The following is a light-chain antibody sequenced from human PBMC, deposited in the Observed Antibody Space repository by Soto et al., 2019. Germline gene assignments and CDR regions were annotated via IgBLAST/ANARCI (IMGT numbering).Light chain of an antibody. CDR1: STDVGSYNY. J-gene: IGLJ1*01. V-gene: IGLV2-14*01. CDR3: LSFTTSITYI. CDR2: EVT. Sequence: QSALTQPASVSGSPGQSITISCTGTSTDVGSYNYVSWYQQRPGTAPKLILYEVTNRPSGVSNRFSGSKSGNTASLTVTGLQAEDEADYYCLSFTTSITYIFGTGTKVTVL.